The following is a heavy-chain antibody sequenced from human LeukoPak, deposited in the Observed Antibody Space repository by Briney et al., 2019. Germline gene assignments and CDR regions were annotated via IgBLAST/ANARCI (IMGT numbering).Heavy chain of an antibody. CDR3: ARFGYDPWAWFDP. V-gene: IGHV3-21*01. D-gene: IGHD5-12*01. Sequence: KAGGPLRLSCAASGFTFRTFSMNWVRQAPGEGLEWFSSISSSGRYISYAGSVKGRFTVSRDNAKNSLYLQMNSLRAEDTAVYYCARFGYDPWAWFDPWGQGTLVTVSS. J-gene: IGHJ5*02. CDR2: ISSSGRYI. CDR1: GFTFRTFS.